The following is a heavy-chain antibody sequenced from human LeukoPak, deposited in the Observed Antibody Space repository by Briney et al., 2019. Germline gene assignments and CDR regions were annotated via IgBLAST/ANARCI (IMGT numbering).Heavy chain of an antibody. CDR1: GFTFSRSA. J-gene: IGHJ4*02. CDR2: ISSSGNT. Sequence: GGSLRLSCAASGFTFSRSAMTWVCQTPGKGLDWVSSISSSGNTYYADSVKGRFTISRDNSKNMLYLQMNSLRAEDTAVYYCVKGRISEDGLDFWGQGTLITVSS. V-gene: IGHV3-23*01. CDR3: VKGRISEDGLDF. D-gene: IGHD6-13*01.